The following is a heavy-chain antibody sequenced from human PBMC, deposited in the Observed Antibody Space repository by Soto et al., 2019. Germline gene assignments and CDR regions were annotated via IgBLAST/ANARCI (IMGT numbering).Heavy chain of an antibody. J-gene: IGHJ3*02. CDR1: GYTFTSYY. V-gene: IGHV1-46*03. CDR3: ARGHWSGYYHDAFDI. CDR2: INPSGGST. D-gene: IGHD3-3*01. Sequence: QVQLVQSGAEVKKPGASVKVSCKASGYTFTSYYIHWVRQAPGQGLEWMGIINPSGGSTSYAQKFQGRVNMTRDTSTSTVYMELSSLRSEDTAVYYCARGHWSGYYHDAFDIWGQGTKVTVSS.